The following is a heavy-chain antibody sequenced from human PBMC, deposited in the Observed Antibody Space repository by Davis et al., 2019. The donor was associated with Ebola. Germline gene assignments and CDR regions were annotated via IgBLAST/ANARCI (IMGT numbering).Heavy chain of an antibody. V-gene: IGHV3-48*04. D-gene: IGHD6-6*01. J-gene: IGHJ4*02. Sequence: GGSLRLSCAASGFTFSSYWMSWVRQAPGKGLEWVSYISSSGSTIYYADSVKGRFTISRDNAKNSLYLQMNSLKTEDTAVYYCTRSEYSSSGRDYWGQGTLVTVSS. CDR2: ISSSGSTI. CDR1: GFTFSSYW. CDR3: TRSEYSSSGRDY.